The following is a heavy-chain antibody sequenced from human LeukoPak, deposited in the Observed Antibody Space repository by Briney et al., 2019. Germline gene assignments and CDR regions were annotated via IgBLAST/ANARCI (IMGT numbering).Heavy chain of an antibody. CDR1: GFTFSSYA. J-gene: IGHJ6*02. CDR3: ARAPYDFWSGYSTSYYYGMDV. V-gene: IGHV3-64*01. Sequence: GGSLRPSCAASGFTFSSYAMHWVRQAPGKGLEYVSAISNNGDSTYYANSVKDRFTISRDNSKNTLYLQMGSLRAEDMAVYYCARAPYDFWSGYSTSYYYGMDVWGQGTTVTVSS. D-gene: IGHD3-3*01. CDR2: ISNNGDST.